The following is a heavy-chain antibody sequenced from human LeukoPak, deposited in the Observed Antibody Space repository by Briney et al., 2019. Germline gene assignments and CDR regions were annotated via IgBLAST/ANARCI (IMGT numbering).Heavy chain of an antibody. Sequence: GGSLRLSCAASGFTFSSYAMSWVRQAPGKGLEWVSAISGSGGSTYYADSVKGRFTISRDNAKDSLYLQMNSLRVEDTAVYYCSGENTEYSTSGLGVWGKGTTVTVSS. CDR1: GFTFSSYA. D-gene: IGHD6-6*01. CDR2: ISGSGGST. CDR3: SGENTEYSTSGLGV. J-gene: IGHJ6*04. V-gene: IGHV3-23*01.